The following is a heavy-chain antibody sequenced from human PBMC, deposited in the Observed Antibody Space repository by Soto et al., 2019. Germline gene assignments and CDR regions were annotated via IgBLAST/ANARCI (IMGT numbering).Heavy chain of an antibody. J-gene: IGHJ4*02. Sequence: PSETLSLTCAVYGGSFSGYYWSWIRQPPGKGLEWIGEINNSGSTNYNPSLKSRVTISIDTSKNQFSLILSSVTAADTAVYYCARAPYGSGTKPYYFDYWGQGTLVTVSS. CDR2: INNSGST. CDR1: GGSFSGYY. V-gene: IGHV4-34*01. CDR3: ARAPYGSGTKPYYFDY. D-gene: IGHD3-10*01.